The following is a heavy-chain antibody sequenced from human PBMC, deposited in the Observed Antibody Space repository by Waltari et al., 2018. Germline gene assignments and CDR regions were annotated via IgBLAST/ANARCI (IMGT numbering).Heavy chain of an antibody. CDR3: ARRYGGNPVDY. V-gene: IGHV3-48*03. CDR2: ISSSGSTI. J-gene: IGHJ4*02. D-gene: IGHD2-15*01. Sequence: EVQLVESGGGLVQPGGSLRLSCAASGFTFSSYEMNCVRQAPGKGREWVSYISSSGSTIYYADSVKGRFTISRDNAKNSLYLQMNSLRAEDTAVYYCARRYGGNPVDYWGQGTLVTVSS. CDR1: GFTFSSYE.